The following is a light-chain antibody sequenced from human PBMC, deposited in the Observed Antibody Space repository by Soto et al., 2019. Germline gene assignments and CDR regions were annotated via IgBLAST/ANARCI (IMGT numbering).Light chain of an antibody. J-gene: IGLJ1*01. Sequence: SYELTQPPSVSVSPGQTASITCSGDKLGDKYACWYQQKPGQSPVLVIYQDTKRPSGIPERFSGSNSGNTATLTISGTQAMDEADYYCQGWDSSTAYYVFGTGTKVTVL. CDR3: QGWDSSTAYYV. V-gene: IGLV3-1*01. CDR1: KLGDKY. CDR2: QDT.